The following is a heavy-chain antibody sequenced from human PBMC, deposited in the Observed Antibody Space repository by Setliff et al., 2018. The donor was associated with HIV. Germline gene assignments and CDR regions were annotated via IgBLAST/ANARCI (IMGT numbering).Heavy chain of an antibody. J-gene: IGHJ4*02. CDR1: GGSVNSGNYH. Sequence: PSETLSLTCSVSGGSVNSGNYHWAWIRQPAGKGLEWIGHIYTSGSPHYHPSLRSRVTISLDTSKNQVSLSLASVTAADTAVYYCARDGGGSGWSLGEFDFWGQGTLVTVSS. D-gene: IGHD6-19*01. CDR3: ARDGGGSGWSLGEFDF. CDR2: IYTSGSP. V-gene: IGHV4-61*09.